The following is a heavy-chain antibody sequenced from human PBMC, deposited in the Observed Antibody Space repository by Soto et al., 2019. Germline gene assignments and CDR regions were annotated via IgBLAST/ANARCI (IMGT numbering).Heavy chain of an antibody. D-gene: IGHD5-18*01. V-gene: IGHV4-30-2*01. CDR1: GGSISSGGYS. CDR2: IYHSGST. J-gene: IGHJ4*02. Sequence: SETLSLTCAVSGGSISSGGYSWSWIRQPPGKGLEWIGYIYHSGSTYYNPSLKSRVTISVDRSKNQFSLKLSSVTAADTAVYYCARAGRGYSYGYSLLFDYWGQGTLVTVSS. CDR3: ARAGRGYSYGYSLLFDY.